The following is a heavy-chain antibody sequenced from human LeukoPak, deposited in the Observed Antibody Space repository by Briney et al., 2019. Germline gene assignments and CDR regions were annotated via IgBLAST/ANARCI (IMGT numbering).Heavy chain of an antibody. CDR3: ARRGGISRGVASYYYMDV. V-gene: IGHV4-39*01. CDR1: GGSISSSSYY. D-gene: IGHD3-10*01. J-gene: IGHJ6*03. Sequence: SETLSLTCTVSGGSISSSSYYWGWIRQPPGKGLEWIGSISYSGRPYYNPSLKSRVTISGDTPKNKFSLTLRSVSAAHTAAYYCARRGGISRGVASYYYMDVWGKGTTVTISS. CDR2: ISYSGRP.